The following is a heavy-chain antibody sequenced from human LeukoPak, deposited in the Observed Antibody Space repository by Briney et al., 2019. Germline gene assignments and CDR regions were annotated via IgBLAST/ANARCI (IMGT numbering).Heavy chain of an antibody. CDR1: GFTFSSYA. D-gene: IGHD6-25*01. CDR2: ISYDGSNK. J-gene: IGHJ6*02. V-gene: IGHV3-30-3*01. Sequence: GRSLRLSCAASGFTFSSYAMHWVRQAPGKGLEWVAVISYDGSNKYYADSVKGRFTISRDNSKNTLYLQMNSLRAEDTAVYYCARDEAAVGGMDVWGQGTTVTVSS. CDR3: ARDEAAVGGMDV.